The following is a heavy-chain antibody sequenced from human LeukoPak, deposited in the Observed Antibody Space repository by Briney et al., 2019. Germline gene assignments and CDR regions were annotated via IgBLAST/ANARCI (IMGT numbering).Heavy chain of an antibody. J-gene: IGHJ6*03. CDR2: INHSGST. Sequence: PSETLSLTCAVYGGSFSDYYWSWIRQPPGKGLEWIGEINHSGSTNYNPSLKSRVTISVDTSKNQFSLKLSSVTAADTAVYYRARAPFKYSSSPVGGQYYYYYYYMDVWGKGTTVTVSS. CDR1: GGSFSDYY. V-gene: IGHV4-34*01. CDR3: ARAPFKYSSSPVGGQYYYYYYYMDV. D-gene: IGHD6-13*01.